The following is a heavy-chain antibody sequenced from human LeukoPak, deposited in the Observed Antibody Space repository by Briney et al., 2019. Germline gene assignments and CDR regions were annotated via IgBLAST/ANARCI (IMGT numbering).Heavy chain of an antibody. J-gene: IGHJ5*02. D-gene: IGHD3-10*01. CDR3: ARGTTMVRGVISESWFDP. CDR2: INHSGST. Sequence: SETLSHTCAVYGGSFSGYYWSWIRQPPGKGLEWIGEINHSGSTNYNPSLKSRVTISVDTSKNQFSLKLSSVTAADTAVYYCARGTTMVRGVISESWFDPWGQGTLVTVSS. CDR1: GGSFSGYY. V-gene: IGHV4-34*01.